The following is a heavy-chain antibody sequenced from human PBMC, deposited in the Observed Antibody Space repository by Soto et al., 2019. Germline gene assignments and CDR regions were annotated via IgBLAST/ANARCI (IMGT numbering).Heavy chain of an antibody. V-gene: IGHV1-18*01. CDR2: ISAYNGNT. D-gene: IGHD3-16*02. J-gene: IGHJ4*02. CDR3: ARGPPYDYVWGSYRSFDY. CDR1: GYTFTSYG. Sequence: ASVKVSCKASGYTFTSYGISWVRQAPGQGLEWMGWISAYNGNTNYAQKLQGRVTMTTDTSTSTAYMELRSLRSDDTAVYYCARGPPYDYVWGSYRSFDYWGQGTLVTVSS.